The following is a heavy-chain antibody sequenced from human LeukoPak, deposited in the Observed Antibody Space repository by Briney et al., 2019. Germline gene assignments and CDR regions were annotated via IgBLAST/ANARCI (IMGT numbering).Heavy chain of an antibody. V-gene: IGHV1-18*01. Sequence: ASVKVSCKASGYTFTSYGISWVRQAPGQGLEWMGWISAYNGNTNYAQKLQGRVTMTTDTSTSTAYMELGSLRSDDTAVYYCARDHRPIVVVPAASAYWGQGTLVTVSS. CDR1: GYTFTSYG. J-gene: IGHJ4*02. CDR2: ISAYNGNT. CDR3: ARDHRPIVVVPAASAY. D-gene: IGHD2-2*01.